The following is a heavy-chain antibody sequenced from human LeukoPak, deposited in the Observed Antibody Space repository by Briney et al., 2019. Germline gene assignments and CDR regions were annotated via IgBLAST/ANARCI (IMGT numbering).Heavy chain of an antibody. D-gene: IGHD2-15*01. CDR3: VRGYSFGPYGMDV. V-gene: IGHV3-64D*09. CDR2: ISDSGGST. CDR1: GFPFSSYA. J-gene: IGHJ6*02. Sequence: PGGSLRLSCSASGFPFSSYAMHWVRQAPGKGLEYVSAISDSGGSTYYADSVKGRFTISRDNSKNTLYLQMSSLRAEDTAVYFCVRGYSFGPYGMDVWGQWTTVTVSS.